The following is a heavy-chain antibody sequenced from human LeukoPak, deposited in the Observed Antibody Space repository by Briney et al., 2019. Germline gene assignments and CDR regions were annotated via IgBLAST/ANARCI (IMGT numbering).Heavy chain of an antibody. CDR2: ISGSGGST. J-gene: IGHJ6*04. Sequence: PGGSLRLSCAASGFTFSSYAMSWVRQAPGKGLEWVSAISGSGGSTYYADSVKGRFIISRDNSKNTLYLQMNSLRAEDTAVYYCAKGGYCSSTSCYFGPNYGMDVWGKGTTVTVSS. V-gene: IGHV3-23*01. CDR3: AKGGYCSSTSCYFGPNYGMDV. D-gene: IGHD2-2*01. CDR1: GFTFSSYA.